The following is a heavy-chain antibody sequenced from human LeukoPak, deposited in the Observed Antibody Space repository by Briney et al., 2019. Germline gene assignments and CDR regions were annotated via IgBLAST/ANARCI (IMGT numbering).Heavy chain of an antibody. CDR3: ARGGSLTTKPCY. V-gene: IGHV3-30-3*01. Sequence: GGSLRLSCAASGFTFSSYAMHWVRQAPGKGLEWVAVISYDGSNKYYADSVKGRFTISRDNSKNTLYLQMNSLRAEDTAVYYCARGGSLTTKPCYWGQGTLVTVSS. CDR1: GFTFSSYA. J-gene: IGHJ4*02. D-gene: IGHD1-26*01. CDR2: ISYDGSNK.